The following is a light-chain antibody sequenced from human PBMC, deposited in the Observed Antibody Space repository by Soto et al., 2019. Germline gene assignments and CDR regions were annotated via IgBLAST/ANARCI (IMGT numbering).Light chain of an antibody. CDR2: GNS. CDR1: RSNNGAGYD. Sequence: QPVLTQAPSVSGAPGQRVNISCTGSRSNNGAGYDIHWYQQLPGTAPKLLIYGNSNRPSGVPDRFSGSKSGTSASLAITGLQAEDEADYYCLSYDSSLEVFGGGTKVTVL. CDR3: LSYDSSLEV. J-gene: IGLJ2*01. V-gene: IGLV1-40*01.